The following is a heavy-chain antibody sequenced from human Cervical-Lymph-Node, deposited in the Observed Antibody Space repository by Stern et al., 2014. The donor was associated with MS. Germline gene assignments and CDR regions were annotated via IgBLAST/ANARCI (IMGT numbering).Heavy chain of an antibody. CDR2: ISGFGDST. Sequence: EVQLVESGGGLVQPGGTLRLSCAASGFTFNRHAMSWVRQAPGKGLEWVSGISGFGDSTYYADSVKGRFTISRDNSKNTLYLQMNSLRAEDTAVYYCAKDPILGRYSSGYYNWGQGTLVTVSS. CDR3: AKDPILGRYSSGYYN. V-gene: IGHV3-23*04. J-gene: IGHJ4*02. CDR1: GFTFNRHA. D-gene: IGHD6-19*01.